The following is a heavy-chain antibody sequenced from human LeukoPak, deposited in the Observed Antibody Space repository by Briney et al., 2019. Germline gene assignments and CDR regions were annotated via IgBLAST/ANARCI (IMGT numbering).Heavy chain of an antibody. Sequence: SETLSLTCTVSDDSISDYYWSWIRQPPGKGLEWIGYIYYSGSTNYNPSLKSRVTISVDTSKNQFSLKLSSVTAADTAVYYCARDRRVGSYGSFDYWGQGTLVTVSS. V-gene: IGHV4-59*01. CDR1: DDSISDYY. CDR3: ARDRRVGSYGSFDY. CDR2: IYYSGST. D-gene: IGHD5-18*01. J-gene: IGHJ4*02.